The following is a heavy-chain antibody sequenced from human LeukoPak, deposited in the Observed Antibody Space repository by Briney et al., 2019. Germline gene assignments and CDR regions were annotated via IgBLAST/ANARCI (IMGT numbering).Heavy chain of an antibody. V-gene: IGHV3-66*01. CDR3: VYWFDS. J-gene: IGHJ5*01. CDR2: IYSGDNT. Sequence: PGGSLRLSCAASGFTFTSCAMSWVRQAPGKGLEWVSLIYSGDNTYYADSVKGRFTISRDNSRNTLYLQMNSLRVEDTAVYYCVYWFDSWGQGALVTVSS. CDR1: GFTFTSCA.